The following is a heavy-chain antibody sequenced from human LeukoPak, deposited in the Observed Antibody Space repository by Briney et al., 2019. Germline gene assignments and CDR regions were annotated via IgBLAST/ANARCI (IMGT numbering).Heavy chain of an antibody. CDR2: IIPILGIA. D-gene: IGHD5-24*01. CDR1: GYTFTGYY. J-gene: IGHJ4*02. Sequence: RASVTVSCKASGYTFTGYYLHWVRQAPGQGLEWMGRIIPILGIANYAQKFQGRVTITADKSTSTAYMELSSLRSEDTAVYYCARDLEDGYNYYWGQGTLVTVSS. V-gene: IGHV1-69*04. CDR3: ARDLEDGYNYY.